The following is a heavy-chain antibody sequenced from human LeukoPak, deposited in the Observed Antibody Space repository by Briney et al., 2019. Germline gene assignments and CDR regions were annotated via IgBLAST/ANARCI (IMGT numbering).Heavy chain of an antibody. Sequence: GGSLRLSCAASGFTFSSYAMSWVRQAPGKGLEWVSAISGSGGSTYYADSVKGRFTISRDNSKNTLYLQMNSLRAEDTAVYYCAKDHLNYCGGDCYLGVFDYWGQGTLATVSS. V-gene: IGHV3-23*01. J-gene: IGHJ4*02. CDR1: GFTFSSYA. CDR3: AKDHLNYCGGDCYLGVFDY. CDR2: ISGSGGST. D-gene: IGHD2-21*02.